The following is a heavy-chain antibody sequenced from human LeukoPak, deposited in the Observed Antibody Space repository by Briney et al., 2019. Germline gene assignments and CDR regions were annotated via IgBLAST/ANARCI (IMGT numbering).Heavy chain of an antibody. V-gene: IGHV4-4*02. Sequence: PSETLSLTCAVSGGSISSSNWWSWVRQPPGKGLEWIGEIYHSGSTNYNPSLKSRVTISVDKSKNQFSLKLSSVTAADTAVYYCARVGYSYGYDWFDPWGQGTLVTVSS. CDR3: ARVGYSYGYDWFDP. CDR2: IYHSGST. D-gene: IGHD5-18*01. J-gene: IGHJ5*02. CDR1: GGSISSSNW.